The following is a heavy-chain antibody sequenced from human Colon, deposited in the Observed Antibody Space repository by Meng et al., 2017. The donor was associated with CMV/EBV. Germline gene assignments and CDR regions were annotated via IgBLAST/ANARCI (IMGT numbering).Heavy chain of an antibody. CDR1: GYTFTGYF. Sequence: QLVQSGAEVKKPGASVKVSCKASGYTFTGYFMYWVRQAPGQGLGWMGSINPNSGGTNYAQKFQGRVTMTRDTSINTAYMERSRLRSDDTAVYYCATVSGGDFDYWGQGTLVTVSS. V-gene: IGHV1-2*02. CDR2: INPNSGGT. D-gene: IGHD1-26*01. CDR3: ATVSGGDFDY. J-gene: IGHJ4*02.